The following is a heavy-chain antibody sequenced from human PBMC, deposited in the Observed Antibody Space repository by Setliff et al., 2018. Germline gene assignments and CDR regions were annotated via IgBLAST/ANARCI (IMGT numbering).Heavy chain of an antibody. CDR3: AKDVGDGYGVDAYASGGVDI. J-gene: IGHJ3*02. V-gene: IGHV4-38-2*02. D-gene: IGHD5-18*01. CDR1: GYSINNAYY. CDR2: IFHTGRS. Sequence: SETLSLTCAVSGYSINNAYYWGWIRQTPGKGLEWIGSIFHTGRSYYNPSLKSRVTMSVDTSQSQFSLKLSSVTAADTAVYYCAKDVGDGYGVDAYASGGVDIWGQGTLVTVS.